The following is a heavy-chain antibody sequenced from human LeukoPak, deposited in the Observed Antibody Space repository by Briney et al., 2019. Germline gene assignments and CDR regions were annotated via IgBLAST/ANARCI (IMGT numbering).Heavy chain of an antibody. J-gene: IGHJ4*02. CDR2: IYYSGST. CDR1: GGSISSGGYY. CDR3: ARGTYYSSSGSYYNLDQ. V-gene: IGHV4-31*03. D-gene: IGHD3-10*01. Sequence: KPSQTLSLTCTVSGGSISSGGYYWSWIRQHPGKGLEWIGYIYYSGSTYYNPSLKSRVTISVDTSKNQFSLKLSSVTAADTAVYYCARGTYYSSSGSYYNLDQWGQGTLVTVSS.